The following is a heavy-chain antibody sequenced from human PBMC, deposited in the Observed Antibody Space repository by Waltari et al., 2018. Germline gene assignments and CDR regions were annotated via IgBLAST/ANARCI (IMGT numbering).Heavy chain of an antibody. CDR1: GGTFSSYA. V-gene: IGHV1-69*04. Sequence: QVQLVQSGAEVKKLGSSEKVSCKAYGGTFSSYAISWVRQAPGQGLEWMGRIIPILGIANYAQKFQGRVTITADKSTSTAYMELSSLRSEDTAVYYCARVWFGELYRFDPWGQGTLVTVSS. CDR2: IIPILGIA. D-gene: IGHD3-10*01. J-gene: IGHJ5*02. CDR3: ARVWFGELYRFDP.